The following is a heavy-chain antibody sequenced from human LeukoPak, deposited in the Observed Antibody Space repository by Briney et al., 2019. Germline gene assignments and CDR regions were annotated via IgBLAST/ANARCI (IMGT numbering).Heavy chain of an antibody. V-gene: IGHV4-59*01. CDR1: GGSISSYY. CDR2: IYYSGST. CDR3: ARGWEAYGSGSYSFAHQRPNWFDP. D-gene: IGHD3-10*01. J-gene: IGHJ5*02. Sequence: PSETLSLTCTVSGGSISSYYWSWIRQPPGKGLEWIGYIYYSGSTNCNPSLKSRVTISVDTSKNQFSLKLSSVTAADTAVYYCARGWEAYGSGSYSFAHQRPNWFDPWGQGTLVTVSS.